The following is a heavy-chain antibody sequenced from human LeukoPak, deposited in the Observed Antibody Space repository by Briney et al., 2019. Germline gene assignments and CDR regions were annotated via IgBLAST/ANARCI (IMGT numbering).Heavy chain of an antibody. CDR1: GGSFSGYY. D-gene: IGHD5-24*01. CDR3: ARERRDGYKVYFDY. J-gene: IGHJ4*02. CDR2: VYYSGST. Sequence: SETLSLTCAVYGGSFSGYYWSWIRQPPGKGLEWLGYVYYSGSTNYNPSLKSRVTISVDTSKNQFSLRLSSVTAADTAVYYCARERRDGYKVYFDYWGQGTLVTVSS. V-gene: IGHV4-59*01.